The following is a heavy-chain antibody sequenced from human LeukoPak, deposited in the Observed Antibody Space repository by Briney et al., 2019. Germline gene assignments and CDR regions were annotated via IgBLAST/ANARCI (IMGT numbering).Heavy chain of an antibody. CDR2: ISAYNGNT. Sequence: GASVKDSCKASGYTFTSYGISWVRQAPGQGLEWMGCISAYNGNTNYAQTLKGRVTMTTDTSTSTVYLELKSLRSEDTAVYYCGRDRGYRYATGYWGQGTLVTVSS. V-gene: IGHV1-18*01. J-gene: IGHJ1*01. CDR3: GRDRGYRYATGY. D-gene: IGHD5-18*01. CDR1: GYTFTSYG.